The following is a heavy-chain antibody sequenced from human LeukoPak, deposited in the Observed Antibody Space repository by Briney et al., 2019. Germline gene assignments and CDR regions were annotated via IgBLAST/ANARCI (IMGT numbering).Heavy chain of an antibody. V-gene: IGHV1-3*01. CDR2: INAGNGNT. J-gene: IGHJ4*02. CDR1: GYTFTSYA. CDR3: ARIGIAVARWLDY. D-gene: IGHD6-19*01. Sequence: GASVKVSCKASGYTFTSYAMHWVRQAPGQRLEWMGRINAGNGNTKYSQKFQGRVTITRDTSASTAYMELSSLRSEDTAVYYCARIGIAVARWLDYWGQGTLVTVSS.